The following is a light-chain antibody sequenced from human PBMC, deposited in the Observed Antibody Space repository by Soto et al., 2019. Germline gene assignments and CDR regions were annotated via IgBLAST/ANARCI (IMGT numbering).Light chain of an antibody. CDR3: SSYARSRNLL. CDR1: SSDIGSYNL. CDR2: EVN. V-gene: IGLV2-23*02. J-gene: IGLJ2*01. Sequence: QSALTQPASVSGSPGQSITLSCTGTSSDIGSYNLVHWYQQHPGKAPKLVIYEVNKRPSGVSNRFSGSKSGNTASLTISGLQVEDEADYYCSSYARSRNLLFGGGTKLTVL.